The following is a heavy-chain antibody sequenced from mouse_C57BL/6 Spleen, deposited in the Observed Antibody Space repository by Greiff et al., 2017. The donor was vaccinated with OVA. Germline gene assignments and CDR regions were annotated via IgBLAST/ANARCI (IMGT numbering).Heavy chain of an antibody. CDR2: IYPGDGDT. V-gene: IGHV1-80*01. CDR1: GYAFSSYW. Sequence: QVQLQQSGAELVKPGASVRISCKASGYAFSSYWMNWVKQRPGKGLEWIGQIYPGDGDTNYNGKFKGKATLTADKSSSTAYMQLSSLTSEDSAVYFCARPNYGNSFAYWGQGTLVTVSA. J-gene: IGHJ3*01. CDR3: ARPNYGNSFAY. D-gene: IGHD2-1*01.